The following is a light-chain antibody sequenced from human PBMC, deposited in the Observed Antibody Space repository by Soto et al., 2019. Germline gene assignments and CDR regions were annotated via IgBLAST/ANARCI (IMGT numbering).Light chain of an antibody. CDR3: CSYAGSSTL. J-gene: IGLJ2*01. Sequence: HSALTQPASVSGSPGQSITISCTGTSSDVGSYNLVSWYQQHPGKAPKLMIYEGSKRPSGVSNPFSGSKSGNTASLTISGLQAEDEADYYCCSYAGSSTLFGGGTKLTVL. V-gene: IGLV2-23*01. CDR1: SSDVGSYNL. CDR2: EGS.